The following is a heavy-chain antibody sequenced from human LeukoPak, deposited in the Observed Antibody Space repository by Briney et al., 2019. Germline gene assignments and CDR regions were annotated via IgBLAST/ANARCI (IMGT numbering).Heavy chain of an antibody. CDR3: ARLSYSGSYSSFSYYYYGMDV. V-gene: IGHV4-59*08. D-gene: IGHD1-26*01. CDR1: GGSISSYY. Sequence: SETLSRTCTVSGGSISSYYWSWIRQPPGKGLGWIGYIYYSGSTNYNPSLKSRVTISVDTSKNQFSLKLSSVTAADTAVYYCARLSYSGSYSSFSYYYYGMDVWGQGTTVTVSS. CDR2: IYYSGST. J-gene: IGHJ6*02.